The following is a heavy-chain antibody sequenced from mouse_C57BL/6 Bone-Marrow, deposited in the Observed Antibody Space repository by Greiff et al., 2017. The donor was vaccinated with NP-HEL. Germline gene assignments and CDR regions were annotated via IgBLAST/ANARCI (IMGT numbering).Heavy chain of an antibody. Sequence: VQLQQSGPELVKPGASVKISCKASGYSFTGYYMNWVKQSPEKSLEWIGEINPSTGGTTYNQKFKAKATLTVDKSSSTAYMQLKGLTSEDSAVYYCAREDFDYWGQGTTLTVSS. CDR1: GYSFTGYY. J-gene: IGHJ2*01. CDR2: INPSTGGT. CDR3: AREDFDY. V-gene: IGHV1-42*01.